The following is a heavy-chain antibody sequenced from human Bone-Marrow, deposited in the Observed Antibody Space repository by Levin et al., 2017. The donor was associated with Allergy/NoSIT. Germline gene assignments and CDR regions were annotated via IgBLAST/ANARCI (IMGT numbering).Heavy chain of an antibody. J-gene: IGHJ3*01. CDR1: GYSFTSHW. V-gene: IGHV5-10-1*01. D-gene: IGHD3-10*01. CDR3: ARHAERYYYGSGSYYMAL. Sequence: GGSLRLSCKASGYSFTSHWITWVRQMPGKGLEWMGRIDPSDSNTKYSPSVEGHATMSVDKSTTTAYLQWTSLKASDTAMYYCARHAERYYYGSGSYYMALWGQGTMVTVSS. CDR2: IDPSDSNT.